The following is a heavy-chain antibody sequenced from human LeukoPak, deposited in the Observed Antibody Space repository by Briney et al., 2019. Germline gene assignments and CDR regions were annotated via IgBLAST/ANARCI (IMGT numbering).Heavy chain of an antibody. J-gene: IGHJ4*02. CDR3: ARGLGSDCCNFDY. D-gene: IGHD2-21*02. CDR2: IYRGGST. CDR1: GFTVSSNY. Sequence: GGSLRLSCAASGFTVSSNYVSWVRQAPGKGLEWVSIIYRGGSTYYVDSAKGRFTISRDNSKNTLYLQMNSLRAEDTAIHYCARGLGSDCCNFDYWGQGTQVTVSS. V-gene: IGHV3-53*01.